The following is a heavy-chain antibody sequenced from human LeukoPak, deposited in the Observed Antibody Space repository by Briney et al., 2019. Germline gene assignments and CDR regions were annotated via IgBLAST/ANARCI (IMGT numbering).Heavy chain of an antibody. CDR1: GGSISSSSYY. CDR2: IYYSGST. J-gene: IGHJ4*02. V-gene: IGHV4-39*01. D-gene: IGHD3-22*01. CDR3: ARRVYYYDSSGYYVDTQSYFDY. Sequence: SETLSLTCTVSGGSISSSSYYWGWIRQPPGKGLEWIGSIYYSGSTYHNPSLKSRVTISVDTSKNQFSLKLSSVTAADTAVYYCARRVYYYDSSGYYVDTQSYFDYWGQGTLVTVSS.